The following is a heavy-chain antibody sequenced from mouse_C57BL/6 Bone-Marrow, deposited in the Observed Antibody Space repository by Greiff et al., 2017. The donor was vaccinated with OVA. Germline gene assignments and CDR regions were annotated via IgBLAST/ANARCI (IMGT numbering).Heavy chain of an antibody. Sequence: QVQLQQSGAELARPGASVKLSCKASGYTFTSYGISWVKQRTGQGLEWIGEIYPRSGNTYYKEKFKGKATLTADKSSSTAYMELRSLTSEDAAVYFCAREGQLRLRGAYWGQGTLVTVSA. D-gene: IGHD3-2*02. CDR2: IYPRSGNT. V-gene: IGHV1-81*01. CDR1: GYTFTSYG. CDR3: AREGQLRLRGAY. J-gene: IGHJ3*01.